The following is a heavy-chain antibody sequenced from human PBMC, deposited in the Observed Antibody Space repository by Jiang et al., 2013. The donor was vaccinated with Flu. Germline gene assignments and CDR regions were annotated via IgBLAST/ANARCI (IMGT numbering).Heavy chain of an antibody. D-gene: IGHD7-27*01. CDR1: GFTFSSYS. V-gene: IGHV3-21*01. J-gene: IGHJ3*02. CDR3: AREPGSVGTVGDAFDI. Sequence: QLLESGGGLVKPGGSLRLSCAASGFTFSSYSMNWVRQAPGKGLEWVSSISSSSSYIYYADSVKGRFTISRDNAKNSLYLQMNSLRAEDTAVYYCAREPGSVGTVGDAFDIWGQGTMVTVSS. CDR2: ISSSSSYI.